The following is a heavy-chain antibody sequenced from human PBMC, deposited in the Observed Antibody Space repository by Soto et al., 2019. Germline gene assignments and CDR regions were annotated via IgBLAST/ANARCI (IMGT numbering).Heavy chain of an antibody. D-gene: IGHD5-18*01. Sequence: PSETLSLTCTVSGGSISSGDYYWSWIRQPPGKGLEWIGYIYYSGSTYYNPSLKSRVTISVDTSKNQFSLKLSSVTAADTAVYYCARVNSGAMVVLFDYWGQGTLVTVS. CDR1: GGSISSGDYY. CDR3: ARVNSGAMVVLFDY. V-gene: IGHV4-30-4*01. CDR2: IYYSGST. J-gene: IGHJ4*02.